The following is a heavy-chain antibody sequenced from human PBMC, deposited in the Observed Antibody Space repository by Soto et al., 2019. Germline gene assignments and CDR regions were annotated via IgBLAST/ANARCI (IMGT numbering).Heavy chain of an antibody. J-gene: IGHJ4*02. Sequence: SETLSLTCTVPGGSISSSSYYWGWIRQPPGKGLEWIGSIYYSGSTYYNPSLKSRVTISVDTSKNQFSLKLSSVTAADTAVYYCARWGCSSTSCYGFDYWGQGTLVTVSS. V-gene: IGHV4-39*01. CDR1: GGSISSSSYY. CDR2: IYYSGST. D-gene: IGHD2-2*01. CDR3: ARWGCSSTSCYGFDY.